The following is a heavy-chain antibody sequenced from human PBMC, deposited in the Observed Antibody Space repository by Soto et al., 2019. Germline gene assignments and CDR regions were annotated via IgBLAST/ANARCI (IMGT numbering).Heavy chain of an antibody. CDR1: GFTFRRFT. D-gene: IGHD6-13*01. V-gene: IGHV3-21*01. J-gene: IGHJ5*02. Sequence: GGSLRRSCAASGFTFRRFTMNWVRQAPGKGLEWVSTISINSAYIYYTDALSGRFTISRDNAKNSLHLQMNSLRAEDTAVYYCTRDASRDSSARGWFDPWGPGTLVTVSS. CDR3: TRDASRDSSARGWFDP. CDR2: ISINSAYI.